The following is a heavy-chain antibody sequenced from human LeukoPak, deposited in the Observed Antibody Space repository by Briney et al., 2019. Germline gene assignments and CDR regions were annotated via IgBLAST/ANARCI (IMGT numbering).Heavy chain of an antibody. Sequence: ASVKVSCKASGYTFTDYYMHWVRQVPGQGLEWMGWINPNTGGTDYAQKFQGRVTMTRDTSISTAYMELRRLRSDDTAVYYCATPIRGLLYYFDYWGQGTLVTVSS. J-gene: IGHJ4*02. D-gene: IGHD3-10*01. CDR1: GYTFTDYY. V-gene: IGHV1-2*02. CDR2: INPNTGGT. CDR3: ATPIRGLLYYFDY.